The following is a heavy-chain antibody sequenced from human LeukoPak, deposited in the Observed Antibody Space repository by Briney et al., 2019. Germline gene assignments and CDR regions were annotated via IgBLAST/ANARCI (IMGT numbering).Heavy chain of an antibody. V-gene: IGHV3-23*01. D-gene: IGHD3-10*01. CDR3: ARFGTTFDY. Sequence: GSLRLSCAASGFTFSNYAMNWVRQAPGKGPDWVSVISGNGASTNYADSVKGRFTISRDNSKNTLYLQMNSLRAEDTAVYYCARFGTTFDYWGQGTLVTVSS. J-gene: IGHJ4*02. CDR2: ISGNGAST. CDR1: GFTFSNYA.